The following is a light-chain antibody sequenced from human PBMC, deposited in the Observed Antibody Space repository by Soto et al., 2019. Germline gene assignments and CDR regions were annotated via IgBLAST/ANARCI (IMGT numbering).Light chain of an antibody. CDR2: DAS. J-gene: IGKJ3*01. V-gene: IGKV3-11*01. CDR1: QSASSY. Sequence: EILMTQSPATLSMSPGERATLSCRASQSASSYLAWYQQKPGQAPRPLIYDASNRATGIPARFSGSGSGTDFTLTISSLEPEDFEVYYCQQRSNSPFTFGPGTKVDIK. CDR3: QQRSNSPFT.